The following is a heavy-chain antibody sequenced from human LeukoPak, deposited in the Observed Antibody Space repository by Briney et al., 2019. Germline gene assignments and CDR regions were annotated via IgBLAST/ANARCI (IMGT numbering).Heavy chain of an antibody. CDR2: ISYNGST. V-gene: IGHV4-59*01. CDR3: ARALGSGWYHPFDY. J-gene: IGHJ4*02. D-gene: IGHD6-19*01. CDR1: GGSISGYF. Sequence: SETLSLACTVSGGSISGYFWSWIRQPPGKGLEWIGYISYNGSTNYNPSLKSRVTISVDTSKNQFSLKLTSVTAADTAVYYCARALGSGWYHPFDYWGQGALVTVSS.